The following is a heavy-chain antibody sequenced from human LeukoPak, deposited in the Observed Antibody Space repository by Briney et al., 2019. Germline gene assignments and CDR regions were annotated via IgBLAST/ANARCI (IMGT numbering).Heavy chain of an antibody. V-gene: IGHV3-48*03. CDR2: INSGGTII. CDR1: GFTFSSNE. J-gene: IGHJ4*02. Sequence: HPGGSLRLSGAASGFTFSSNEMNWVRQAPGKGLEWVSYINSGGTIIYYADSVRGRFTISRDNAKNSLYLQMNSLRAEDTAVYYCARDWFVDWGQGTLVIVSS. CDR3: ARDWFVD.